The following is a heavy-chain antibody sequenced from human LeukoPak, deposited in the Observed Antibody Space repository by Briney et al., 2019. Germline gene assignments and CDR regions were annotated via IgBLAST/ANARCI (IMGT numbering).Heavy chain of an antibody. Sequence: GGSLRLSCAASGFTFDDYAMHWVRQAPGKGLVWVSRINSDGSSTSYADSVKGRFTISRDNSKNTLYMQMNSLRAEDTAVYYCAKLHRSSRIIATTTGDDWGQGTLVTVSS. CDR3: AKLHRSSRIIATTTGDD. D-gene: IGHD1-7*01. V-gene: IGHV3-74*01. J-gene: IGHJ4*02. CDR1: GFTFDDYA. CDR2: INSDGSST.